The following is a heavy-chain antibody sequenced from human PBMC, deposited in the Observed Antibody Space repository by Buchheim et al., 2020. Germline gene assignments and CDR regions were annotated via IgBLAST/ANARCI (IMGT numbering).Heavy chain of an antibody. V-gene: IGHV4-34*01. J-gene: IGHJ4*02. CDR2: INHSGST. Sequence: QVQLQQWGAGLLKPSETLSLTCAVYGGSFSGYYWSWIRQPPGKGLEWIGEINHSGSTNYNPSLKSRVTLSVDTSKNQFSLKLSSVTAADTAVYYCARVGRGVTTSSFFDYWGQGTL. CDR1: GGSFSGYY. D-gene: IGHD4-17*01. CDR3: ARVGRGVTTSSFFDY.